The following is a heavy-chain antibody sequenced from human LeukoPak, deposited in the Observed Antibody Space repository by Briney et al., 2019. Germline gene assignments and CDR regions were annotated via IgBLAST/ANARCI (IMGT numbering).Heavy chain of an antibody. J-gene: IGHJ5*02. CDR2: IIGDGTRT. V-gene: IGHV3-74*01. D-gene: IGHD2-8*01. CDR1: GFSFSYYW. Sequence: PGGSLRLSCAASGFSFSYYWMHWVRQGSGKGPVWVSRIIGDGTRTDYADSVKGRFTISGDNAKSTLYLQMNSLTVEDTAVYYCLRVDDTNGHNWFDPWGQGTLVTVSS. CDR3: LRVDDTNGHNWFDP.